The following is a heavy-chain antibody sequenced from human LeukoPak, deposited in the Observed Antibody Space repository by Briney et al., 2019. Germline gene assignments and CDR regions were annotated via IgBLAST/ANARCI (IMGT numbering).Heavy chain of an antibody. V-gene: IGHV4-31*03. CDR2: IYYSGST. CDR3: ARGEQQYYMDV. D-gene: IGHD6-13*01. CDR1: GGSISSGGYY. J-gene: IGHJ6*03. Sequence: PSQTLSLTSTVSGGSISSGGYYWSWIRQHPGKGLEWVGYIYYSGSTYYNPSLKSRVTISVDTSKNQFSLKLSSVTAADTAVYYCARGEQQYYMDVWGKGTTVTVSS.